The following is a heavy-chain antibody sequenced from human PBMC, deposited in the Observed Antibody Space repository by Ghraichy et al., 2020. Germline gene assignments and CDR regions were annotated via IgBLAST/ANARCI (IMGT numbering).Heavy chain of an antibody. CDR3: ARLAYCGGDCYPPDYYYGMDV. J-gene: IGHJ6*02. Sequence: ESLNISCTVSGGSISSYYWSWIRQPPGKGLEWIGYIYYSGSTNYNPSLKSRVTISVDTSKNQFSLKLSSVTAADTAVYYCARLAYCGGDCYPPDYYYGMDVWGQGTTVTVSS. D-gene: IGHD2-21*02. V-gene: IGHV4-59*01. CDR1: GGSISSYY. CDR2: IYYSGST.